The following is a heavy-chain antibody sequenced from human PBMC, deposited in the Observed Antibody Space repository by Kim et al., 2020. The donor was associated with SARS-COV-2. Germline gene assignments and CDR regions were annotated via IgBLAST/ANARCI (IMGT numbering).Heavy chain of an antibody. Sequence: YPESVKGRFTISRDNSKNTLYLQMNSLRAEDTAVYYCAKDLKGQQLAIDYWGQGTLVTVSS. CDR3: AKDLKGQQLAIDY. V-gene: IGHV3-23*01. J-gene: IGHJ4*02. D-gene: IGHD6-13*01.